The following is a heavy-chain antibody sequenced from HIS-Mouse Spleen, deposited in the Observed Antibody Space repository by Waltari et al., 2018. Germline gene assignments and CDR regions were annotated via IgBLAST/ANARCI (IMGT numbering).Heavy chain of an antibody. D-gene: IGHD6-13*01. Sequence: QLQLQESGPGLVKPSETLSLTCTVSGGSISSSSYYWGWIRQPPGKGLEWIGSIYYSGRTSYNPSLKSRVHITVDTSKNQFSLKLSSVTAADTAVYYCAREIPYSSSWYDWYFDLWGRGTLVTVSS. V-gene: IGHV4-39*07. CDR2: IYYSGRT. CDR3: AREIPYSSSWYDWYFDL. J-gene: IGHJ2*01. CDR1: GGSISSSSYY.